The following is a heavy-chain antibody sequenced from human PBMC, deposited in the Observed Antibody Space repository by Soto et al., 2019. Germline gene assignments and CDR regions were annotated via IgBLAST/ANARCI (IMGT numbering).Heavy chain of an antibody. V-gene: IGHV3-30-3*01. CDR3: ARDAESYYYDSSGRTDY. Sequence: GGSLRLSCAASGFTFSSYAMHWVRQAPGKGLEWVAVISYDGSNKYYADSVKGLFTISRDNSKNTLYLQMNSLRAEDTAVYYCARDAESYYYDSSGRTDYWGQGTLVTVSS. CDR2: ISYDGSNK. J-gene: IGHJ4*02. CDR1: GFTFSSYA. D-gene: IGHD3-22*01.